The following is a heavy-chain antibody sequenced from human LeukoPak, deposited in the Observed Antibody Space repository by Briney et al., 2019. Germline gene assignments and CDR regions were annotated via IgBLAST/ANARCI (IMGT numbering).Heavy chain of an antibody. Sequence: GGSLRLSCAASGFTFSSYSMNWVRQAPGKGLEWVSSISSSSTYIYYADSVKGRFTLSRDNAKNSLYLQVNSLRAEDTAVYYCARDETYGGADCSLDYWGQGTLVTVSS. CDR2: ISSSSTYI. CDR3: ARDETYGGADCSLDY. J-gene: IGHJ4*02. V-gene: IGHV3-21*01. CDR1: GFTFSSYS. D-gene: IGHD2-21*01.